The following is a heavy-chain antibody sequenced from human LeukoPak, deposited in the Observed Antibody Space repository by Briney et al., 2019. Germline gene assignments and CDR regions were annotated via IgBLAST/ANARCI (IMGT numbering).Heavy chain of an antibody. Sequence: ASVKVSCKASGYTFTSYGISWVRQAPGQGLEWMGWISAYNGNTNYAQKLQGRVTMTPDTSTSTAYMELRSLRSDDTAVYYCARAYCSSTSCYPFDYWGQGTLVTVSS. V-gene: IGHV1-18*04. J-gene: IGHJ4*02. CDR2: ISAYNGNT. CDR1: GYTFTSYG. CDR3: ARAYCSSTSCYPFDY. D-gene: IGHD2-2*01.